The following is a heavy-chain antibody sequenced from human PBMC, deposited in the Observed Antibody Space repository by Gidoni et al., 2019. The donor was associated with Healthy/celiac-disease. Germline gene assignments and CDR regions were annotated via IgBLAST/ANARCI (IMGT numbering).Heavy chain of an antibody. V-gene: IGHV1-2*02. CDR2: INPNSGGT. Sequence: QVQLVQSGAEVKKPGASVKVSCKASGYTFTGYYMHWVRQAPGQGLEWMGWINPNSGGTNYAQKFQGRVTMTRDTFISTAYMELSRLRSDDTAVYYCARELSSGPRIFGYGMDVWGQGTTVTVSS. D-gene: IGHD6-19*01. CDR1: GYTFTGYY. J-gene: IGHJ6*02. CDR3: ARELSSGPRIFGYGMDV.